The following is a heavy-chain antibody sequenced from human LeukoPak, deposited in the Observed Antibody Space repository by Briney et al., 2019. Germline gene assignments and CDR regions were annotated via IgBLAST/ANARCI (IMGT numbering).Heavy chain of an antibody. D-gene: IGHD5-12*01. J-gene: IGHJ4*02. CDR3: ARESPGLAIDY. V-gene: IGHV3-53*01. CDR1: GFTVSSNY. CDR2: IYSGGST. Sequence: GGSLRLSCAASGFTVSSNYMSWVRQAPGKGLEWVSVIYSGGSTYYADSVKGRFTISRDNSKNTLYLQMNSLRAEDTAVYYCARESPGLAIDYWGQGTLVTVSS.